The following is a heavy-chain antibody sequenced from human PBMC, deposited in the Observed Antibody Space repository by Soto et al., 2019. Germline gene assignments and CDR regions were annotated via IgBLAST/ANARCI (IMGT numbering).Heavy chain of an antibody. CDR1: GGSISSYY. V-gene: IGHV4-59*01. J-gene: IGHJ4*02. CDR2: IYYSGST. Sequence: QVQLQESGPGLVKPSETLSLTCTVSGGSISSYYWSWIRQPPGKGLEWIGYIYYSGSTNYNPSLKSRVTISVDTSKNQFSLKLSSVTAADTAVYYCARASNDYGDYVFDYWGQGTQVTVSS. CDR3: ARASNDYGDYVFDY. D-gene: IGHD4-17*01.